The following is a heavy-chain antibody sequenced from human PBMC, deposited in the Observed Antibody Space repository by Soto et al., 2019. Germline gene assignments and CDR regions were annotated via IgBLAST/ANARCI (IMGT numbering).Heavy chain of an antibody. D-gene: IGHD3-9*01. Sequence: EVQLVESGGGLVQPGGSLRLFCAASGFTFSSYSMNWVRQAPGKGLEWVSYISRSSSTIYYADSVKGRFTISRDNAKNSLYLQMNSLRAEDTAVYYSAREADLLNWFDPWGQGTLVTVSS. CDR2: ISRSSSTI. J-gene: IGHJ5*02. V-gene: IGHV3-48*01. CDR1: GFTFSSYS. CDR3: AREADLLNWFDP.